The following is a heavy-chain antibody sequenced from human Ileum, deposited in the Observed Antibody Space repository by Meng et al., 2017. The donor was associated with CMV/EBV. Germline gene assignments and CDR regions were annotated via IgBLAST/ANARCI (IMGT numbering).Heavy chain of an antibody. CDR2: TRNKVNDYTT. J-gene: IGHJ3*01. V-gene: IGHV3-72*01. Sequence: GGSLRLSCAASGFTLSAHYMDWVRQAPGKGLEWVGRTRNKVNDYTTEYVVSVKGRFIISRDDSRNSVYLQMNSLKNEDTAVYYCARGLGTWDAYDVWGQGTMVTVSS. D-gene: IGHD1-1*01. CDR1: GFTLSAHY. CDR3: ARGLGTWDAYDV.